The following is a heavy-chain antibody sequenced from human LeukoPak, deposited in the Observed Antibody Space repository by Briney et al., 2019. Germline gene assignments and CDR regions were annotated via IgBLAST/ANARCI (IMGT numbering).Heavy chain of an antibody. CDR1: GFTFNNYA. V-gene: IGHV3-23*01. Sequence: PGGSLRVSCAASGFTFNNYALSWVRQAPGKGLEWVSAISDSGGSTYYADSVKGRFTFSRDNSQNTLYLQMNSLRAEDTAVYYCAKGDGYNYDNWFDPWGQGTLVTVSS. CDR3: AKGDGYNYDNWFDP. J-gene: IGHJ5*02. CDR2: ISDSGGST. D-gene: IGHD5-24*01.